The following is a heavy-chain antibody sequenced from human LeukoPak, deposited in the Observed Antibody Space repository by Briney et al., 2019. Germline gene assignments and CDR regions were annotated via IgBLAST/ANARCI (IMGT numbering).Heavy chain of an antibody. V-gene: IGHV1-2*02. D-gene: IGHD3-10*01. CDR1: GYTFTGYY. CDR3: ARDDYGSGSWSDY. J-gene: IGHJ4*02. CDR2: INPNSGGT. Sequence: ASVKVSCKASGYTFTGYYMHWVRQAPGQGLEWMGWINPNSGGTNYAQKFQGRVTMTRDTSISTAYMELSRLRSDDTAVYYCARDDYGSGSWSDYWGQGTLVTVSS.